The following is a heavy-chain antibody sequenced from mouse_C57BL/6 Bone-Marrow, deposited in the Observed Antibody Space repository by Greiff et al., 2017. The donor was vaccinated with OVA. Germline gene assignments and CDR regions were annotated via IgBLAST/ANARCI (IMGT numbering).Heavy chain of an antibody. CDR2: IYPRDGST. CDR1: GYTFTSYD. V-gene: IGHV1-85*01. CDR3: ARGDDWAY. D-gene: IGHD2-4*01. Sequence: VKLQESGPELVKPGASVKLSCKASGYTFTSYDINWVKQRPGQGLEWIGWIYPRDGSTKYNEKFKGKATLTVDTSSSTAYMELHSLTSEDSAVYFCARGDDWAYWGQGTLVTVSA. J-gene: IGHJ3*01.